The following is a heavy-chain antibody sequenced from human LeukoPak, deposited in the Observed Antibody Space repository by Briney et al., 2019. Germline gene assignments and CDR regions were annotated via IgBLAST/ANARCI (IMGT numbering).Heavy chain of an antibody. Sequence: SETLSLTCTVSGGSISSYYWSWIRQPPGKGLEWIGYIYYSGSTNYNPSLKSRVTISVDTSKNQFSLKLSSVTAADTAVYYCARLFYSVGYSGYDWVVDPWGQGTLVTVSS. CDR1: GGSISSYY. J-gene: IGHJ5*02. D-gene: IGHD5-12*01. CDR2: IYYSGST. CDR3: ARLFYSVGYSGYDWVVDP. V-gene: IGHV4-59*08.